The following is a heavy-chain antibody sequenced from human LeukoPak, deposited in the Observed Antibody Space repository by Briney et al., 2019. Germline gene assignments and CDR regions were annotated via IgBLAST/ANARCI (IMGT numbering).Heavy chain of an antibody. V-gene: IGHV3-23*01. CDR1: GFTLSSYS. CDR3: AKDARSFGGTYFDY. J-gene: IGHJ4*02. Sequence: GGSLRLSCVASGFTLSSYSMSWVRQAPGKGLEWVSAMSGSDTGSWYADSVKGRFTISRDTSKTTLYLQMNSLRAEDTAIYYCAKDARSFGGTYFDYWGQGIQVTVSS. CDR2: MSGSDTGS. D-gene: IGHD4-23*01.